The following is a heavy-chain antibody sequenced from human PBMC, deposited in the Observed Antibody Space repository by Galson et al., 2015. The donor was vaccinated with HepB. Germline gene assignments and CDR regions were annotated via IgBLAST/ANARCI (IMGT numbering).Heavy chain of an antibody. J-gene: IGHJ6*02. CDR2: ISSSSSYI. D-gene: IGHD6-13*01. V-gene: IGHV3-21*01. Sequence: SLRLSCAASGFTFSSYSMNWVRQAPGKGLEWVSSISSSSSYIYYADSVKGRFTISRDNAKNSLYLQMNSLRAEDTAVYYCARIAAAIYYGMDVWGQGTMVTVSS. CDR3: ARIAAAIYYGMDV. CDR1: GFTFSSYS.